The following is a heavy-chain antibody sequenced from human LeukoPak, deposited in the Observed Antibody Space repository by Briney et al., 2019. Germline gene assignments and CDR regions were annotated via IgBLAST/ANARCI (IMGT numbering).Heavy chain of an antibody. V-gene: IGHV4-39*07. D-gene: IGHD2/OR15-2a*01. CDR2: IYYSGST. CDR1: GDSISSSSYY. J-gene: IGHJ4*01. CDR3: ARGRIRGVGLFDY. Sequence: SETLSLTCTVSGDSISSSSYYWGWIRQPPGKGLEWIGSIYYSGSTYYNPSLKSRVTISVDTSKNQFSLKLSSVTAADTAVYYCARGRIRGVGLFDYWGHGTLVTVSS.